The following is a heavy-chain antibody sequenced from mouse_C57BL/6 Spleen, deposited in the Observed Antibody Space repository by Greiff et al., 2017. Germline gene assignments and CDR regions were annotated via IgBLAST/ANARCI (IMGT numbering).Heavy chain of an antibody. CDR3: ASPYLDY. CDR1: GYSFTGDY. V-gene: IGHV1-42*01. D-gene: IGHD5-1*01. Sequence: VQLQQSGPELVKPGASVKISCKASGYSFTGDYMNWVKQSPEKSLEWIGEINPSTGGTTYNQKFKAKATVTVDTSSSTAYLQLKSLTSEDSAVYYCASPYLDYWGQGTTLTVSS. CDR2: INPSTGGT. J-gene: IGHJ2*01.